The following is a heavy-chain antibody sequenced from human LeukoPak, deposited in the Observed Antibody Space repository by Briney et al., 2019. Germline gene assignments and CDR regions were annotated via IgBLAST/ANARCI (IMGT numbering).Heavy chain of an antibody. CDR3: AKAPLGRCTGVICYYFDY. Sequence: PGGSLRLSGAAPGFTFNNYAMSWVRQAPGKGLEWVSAISGSDAGTYYADSVKGRFTISRDNSKNTLYLQMNSLRAEDAAVYYCAKAPLGRCTGVICYYFDYWGQGTLVTVSS. CDR2: ISGSDAGT. CDR1: GFTFNNYA. D-gene: IGHD2-15*01. J-gene: IGHJ4*02. V-gene: IGHV3-23*01.